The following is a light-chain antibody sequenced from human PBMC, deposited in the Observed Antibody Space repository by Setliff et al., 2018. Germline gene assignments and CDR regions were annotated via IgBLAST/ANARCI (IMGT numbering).Light chain of an antibody. Sequence: HSALTQPPSASGTPGQRITISCSGGTSNIGSNPVNWYQQLPGTAPKLLIYSNNQRPSGVPDRFSGSKSGTSASLAVSGLQSEDEADFYCEAWDDSLNGDVFGSGTKVTVL. V-gene: IGLV1-44*01. CDR3: EAWDDSLNGDV. CDR1: TSNIGSNP. J-gene: IGLJ1*01. CDR2: SNN.